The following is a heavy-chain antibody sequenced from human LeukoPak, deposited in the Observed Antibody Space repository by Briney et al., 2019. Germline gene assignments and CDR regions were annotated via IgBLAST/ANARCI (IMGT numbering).Heavy chain of an antibody. CDR2: ISYDGSNK. CDR3: ARLVVAAANFDY. J-gene: IGHJ4*02. V-gene: IGHV3-30*04. CDR1: GFTFSSYA. Sequence: GGSLRLSCAASGFTFSSYAMHWVRPAPGKGLEWVAVISYDGSNKYYADSVKGRFTISRDNSKNTLYLQMNSLRAEDTAVYYCARLVVAAANFDYWGQGTLVTVS. D-gene: IGHD6-13*01.